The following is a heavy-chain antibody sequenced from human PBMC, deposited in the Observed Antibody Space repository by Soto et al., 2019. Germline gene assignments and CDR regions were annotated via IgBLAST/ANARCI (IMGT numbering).Heavy chain of an antibody. CDR2: IIPIFGTA. V-gene: IGHV1-69*13. J-gene: IGHJ3*02. Sequence: SVKVSCKASGGTFSSYAISWGRHAPGQGLEWMGGIIPIFGTANYAQKFQGRVTITADESTSTAYMELSSLRSEDTAVYYCARVGYGDYVGWWAFDIWGQGTMVTVSS. D-gene: IGHD4-17*01. CDR1: GGTFSSYA. CDR3: ARVGYGDYVGWWAFDI.